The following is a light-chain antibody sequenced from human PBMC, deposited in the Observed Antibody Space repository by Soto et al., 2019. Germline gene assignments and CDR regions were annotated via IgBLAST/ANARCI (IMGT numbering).Light chain of an antibody. CDR1: NIGGKS. J-gene: IGLJ3*02. CDR2: DNR. V-gene: IGLV3-21*02. CDR3: QVWDTTSYQVV. Sequence: SYELTQPPSVSVAPRQTARITCGGNNIGGKSVHWYQQRSGQAPVLVIHDNRDRPSGIPERFYGSNSGNTATLTIGRVEPGDEADYYCQVWDTTSYQVVFGGGTQLTVL.